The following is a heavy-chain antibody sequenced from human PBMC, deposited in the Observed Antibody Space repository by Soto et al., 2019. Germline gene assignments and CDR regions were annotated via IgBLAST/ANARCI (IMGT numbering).Heavy chain of an antibody. CDR2: IIPIFGTA. D-gene: IGHD3-3*01. Sequence: EASVKVSCKASGGTFSSYAISWVRQAPGQGLEWMGGIIPIFGTANYAQKFQGRVTITADKSTSTAYMELSSLRSEDTAVYYCARVRFLDRRDWFDPWGQGTLVTVSS. CDR3: ARVRFLDRRDWFDP. CDR1: GGTFSSYA. V-gene: IGHV1-69*06. J-gene: IGHJ5*02.